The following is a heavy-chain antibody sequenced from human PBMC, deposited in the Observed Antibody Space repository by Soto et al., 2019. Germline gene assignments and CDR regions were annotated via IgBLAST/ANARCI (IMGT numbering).Heavy chain of an antibody. V-gene: IGHV3-23*01. Sequence: EVQLLESGGGLAQPGGSLRLSCAASGFTFSSYAMSWVRQAPGKGLEWVSGISGSGGSTYHADSVKGRFTISRDNSKNTVYLQMNSLRAEDTAVYYCAKDSLNLLTTVRGGFDFWGQGTLVTVSS. D-gene: IGHD3-10*01. CDR2: ISGSGGST. CDR1: GFTFSSYA. J-gene: IGHJ4*02. CDR3: AKDSLNLLTTVRGGFDF.